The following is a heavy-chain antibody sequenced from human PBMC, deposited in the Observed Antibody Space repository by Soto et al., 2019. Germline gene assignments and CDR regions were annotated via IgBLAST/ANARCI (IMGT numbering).Heavy chain of an antibody. CDR1: GFTFSSYA. CDR3: AKVSSGYSSSSHFDY. Sequence: GGSLRLSCAASGFTFSSYAMSWVRQAPGKGLEWVSAISGSGGSTYYADSVKGRFTISRDNSKNTLYLQMNSLRAEDTAVYYCAKVSSGYSSSSHFDYWGQGTLVTVSS. J-gene: IGHJ4*02. CDR2: ISGSGGST. D-gene: IGHD6-6*01. V-gene: IGHV3-23*01.